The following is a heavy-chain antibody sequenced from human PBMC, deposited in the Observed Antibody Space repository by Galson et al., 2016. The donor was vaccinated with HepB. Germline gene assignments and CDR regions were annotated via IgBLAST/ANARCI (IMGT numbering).Heavy chain of an antibody. Sequence: SLRLSCAASGFTVSTNYMSWVRQAPGKGLEWVSVIYGGGSTTYADSVKGRFTIPRHNSKNTLYLQMNSLRTEDTAVYYCASPLPNVGYGMDVWGRGTTVTVSS. D-gene: IGHD2-15*01. CDR1: GFTVSTNY. CDR3: ASPLPNVGYGMDV. J-gene: IGHJ6*02. CDR2: IYGGGST. V-gene: IGHV3-53*04.